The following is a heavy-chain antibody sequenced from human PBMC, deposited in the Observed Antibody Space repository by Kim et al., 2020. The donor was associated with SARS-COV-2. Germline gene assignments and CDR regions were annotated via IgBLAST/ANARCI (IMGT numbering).Heavy chain of an antibody. CDR3: ARVLPYCSGGSCYSYYYYYYGMDV. D-gene: IGHD2-15*01. CDR1: GYTFTSYA. J-gene: IGHJ6*02. Sequence: ASVKVSCKASGYTFTSYAMHWVRQAPGQRLEWMGWINAGNGNTKYSQKFQGRVTITRDTSASTAYMELSSLRSEDTAVYYCARVLPYCSGGSCYSYYYYYYGMDVWGQGSTVTVAS. V-gene: IGHV1-3*01. CDR2: INAGNGNT.